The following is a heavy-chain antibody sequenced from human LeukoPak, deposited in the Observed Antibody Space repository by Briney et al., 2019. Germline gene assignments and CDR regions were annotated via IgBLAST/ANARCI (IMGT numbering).Heavy chain of an antibody. J-gene: IGHJ4*02. D-gene: IGHD2-21*02. CDR2: ISGSGGRT. Sequence: SGGSLRLSCAASGFTFSSYGMHWVRQAPGKGLEWVSAISGSGGRTHYVDSVKGRFTISRDNSKNTLYLQMNSPRADDTAVYYCAKGPDCGGDCYHFDYWGQGTLVTVSS. CDR3: AKGPDCGGDCYHFDY. V-gene: IGHV3-23*01. CDR1: GFTFSSYG.